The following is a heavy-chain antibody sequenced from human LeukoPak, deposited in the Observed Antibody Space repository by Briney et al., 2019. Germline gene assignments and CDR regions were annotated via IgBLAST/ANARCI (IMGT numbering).Heavy chain of an antibody. D-gene: IGHD6-13*01. Sequence: SETLSLTCTVSGGSISSYYWSWIRQPPGKGLEWIGYIYYSGSTNYNPSLKSRVTISVDTSKNQFSLKLNSVTAADTAVYYCARGVYIAAAQYGYWGQGALVTVSS. CDR1: GGSISSYY. V-gene: IGHV4-59*01. CDR3: ARGVYIAAAQYGY. J-gene: IGHJ4*02. CDR2: IYYSGST.